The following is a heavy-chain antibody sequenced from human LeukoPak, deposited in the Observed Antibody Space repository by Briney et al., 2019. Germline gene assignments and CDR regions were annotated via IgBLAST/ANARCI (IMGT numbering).Heavy chain of an antibody. CDR1: GYTFTSYY. CDR3: ARIPYYGDYEDY. CDR2: INPNSGGT. V-gene: IGHV1-2*06. J-gene: IGHJ4*02. D-gene: IGHD4-17*01. Sequence: ASVKVSCKASGYTFTSYYMHWVRQAPGQGLEWMGRINPNSGGTNYAQKFQGRVTMTRDTSISTAYMELSRLRSDDTAVYYCARIPYYGDYEDYWGQGTLVTVSS.